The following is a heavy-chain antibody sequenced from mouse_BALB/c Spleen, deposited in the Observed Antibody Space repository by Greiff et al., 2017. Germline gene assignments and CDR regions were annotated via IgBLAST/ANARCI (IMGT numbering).Heavy chain of an antibody. D-gene: IGHD2-2*01. J-gene: IGHJ3*01. CDR1: GFSLTSYG. CDR3: ARHEPLYYGFAY. V-gene: IGHV2-6-2*01. CDR2: IWSDGST. Sequence: VKVVESGPDLVAPSQSLSITCTVSGFSLTSYGVHWVRQPPGKGLEWLVVIWSDGSTTYNSALKSRLSISKDNSKSQVFLKMNSLQTDDTAMYYCARHEPLYYGFAYWGQGTLVTVSA.